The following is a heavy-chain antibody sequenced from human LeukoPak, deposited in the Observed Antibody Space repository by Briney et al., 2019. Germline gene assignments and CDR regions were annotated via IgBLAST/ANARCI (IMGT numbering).Heavy chain of an antibody. V-gene: IGHV3-30*02. CDR2: IRYDGSNK. CDR3: AKGLEYYYDSSGYYYFDY. J-gene: IGHJ4*02. CDR1: GFTFSSYG. Sequence: PGGSLRLSCAASGFTFSSYGMHWVRQAPGKGLEWVAFIRYDGSNKYYADSVKGRFTISRDNSKNTLYLQMNSLRAEDTAVYYCAKGLEYYYDSSGYYYFDYWGQGTLVTVYS. D-gene: IGHD3-22*01.